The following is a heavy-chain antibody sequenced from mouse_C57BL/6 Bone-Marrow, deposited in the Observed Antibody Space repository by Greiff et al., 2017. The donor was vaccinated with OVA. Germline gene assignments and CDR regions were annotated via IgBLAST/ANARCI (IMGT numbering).Heavy chain of an antibody. CDR2: IDPTNDYT. CDR1: GYTFTSYT. J-gene: IGHJ2*01. Sequence: VQLQQSGAELARPGASVKMSCKASGYTFTSYTINWVKQRPGQGLEWIGSIDPTNDYTNYNQKFKGKATLTADKSSSTAYMQLSSLTSEDSAVYYCTRGYYFDYWGQGTTLTVSS. V-gene: IGHV1-4*01. CDR3: TRGYYFDY.